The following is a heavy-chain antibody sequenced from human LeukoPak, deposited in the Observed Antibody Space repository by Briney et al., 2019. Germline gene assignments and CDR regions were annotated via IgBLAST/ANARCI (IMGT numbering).Heavy chain of an antibody. CDR3: AREGGSSYGYAHH. CDR1: GYTFTSYY. CDR2: INPHSGDT. D-gene: IGHD5-18*01. Sequence: ASVKVSCKAFGYTFTSYYMHWVRQAPGQGLEWMGWINPHSGDTNYAHKFQGRVTMTRDTSISIAYMELSSLKSDDTAVYYCAREGGSSYGYAHHWGQGTLVTVSS. J-gene: IGHJ5*02. V-gene: IGHV1-2*07.